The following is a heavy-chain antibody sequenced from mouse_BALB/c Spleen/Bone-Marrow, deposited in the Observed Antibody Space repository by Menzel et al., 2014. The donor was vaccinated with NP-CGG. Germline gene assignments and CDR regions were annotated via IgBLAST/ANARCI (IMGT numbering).Heavy chain of an antibody. V-gene: IGHV1-14*01. CDR1: GYTFTSYI. D-gene: IGHD2-3*01. J-gene: IGHJ4*01. Sequence: QLKQSGPELVKPGASVKMSCKASGYTFTSYIMHWVKQKPGQGLEWIGYINPYNDGTKYNEKFKGKATLTSDKSSSTAYMELSSLTSEDSAVYYCARRWLPYAMDYWGQGTSATVSS. CDR2: INPYNDGT. CDR3: ARRWLPYAMDY.